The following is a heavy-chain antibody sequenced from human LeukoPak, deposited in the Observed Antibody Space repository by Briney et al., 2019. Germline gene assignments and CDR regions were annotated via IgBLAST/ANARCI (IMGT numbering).Heavy chain of an antibody. Sequence: ASVKVSCRASGYTFTGYYMHWVRQAPGQGLEWVGWSSTNNRNTNYAQKLQGRVTMTTDTSTSTAYMELRSLRFDDAAVYYCARGGYTYGYGHWGQGTLVTVSS. CDR3: ARGGYTYGYGH. CDR2: SSTNNRNT. D-gene: IGHD5-18*01. CDR1: GYTFTGYY. V-gene: IGHV1-18*04. J-gene: IGHJ4*02.